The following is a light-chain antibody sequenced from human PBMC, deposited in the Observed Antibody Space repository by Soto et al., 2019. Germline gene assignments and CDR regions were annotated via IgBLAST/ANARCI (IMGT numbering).Light chain of an antibody. V-gene: IGKV1-8*01. Sequence: AIRITQSPSSFSASTGDRVSITCRASQGIXSYLAWYQQKPGKAPKLLIYDXSTLQSGFPSRLSGSGSGTDFTPTISCLQSEDFATYYCQQYYRDPRTFGQGTKVDIK. CDR1: QGIXSY. J-gene: IGKJ1*01. CDR2: DXS. CDR3: QQYYRDPRT.